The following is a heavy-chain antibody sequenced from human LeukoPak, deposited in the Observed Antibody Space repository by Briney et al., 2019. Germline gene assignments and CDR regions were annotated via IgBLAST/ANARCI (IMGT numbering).Heavy chain of an antibody. Sequence: GGSLRLSCAASGFTVSSNYMSWVRQAPGKGLEWVSVIYSGGSTYYADSVKGRFTISRDNSKNTLYLQMNSLRAEDTAVYYCVRVTWSGYYHYAFGIWGQGTMVTVSS. CDR2: IYSGGST. CDR1: GFTVSSNY. J-gene: IGHJ3*02. CDR3: VRVTWSGYYHYAFGI. V-gene: IGHV3-66*02. D-gene: IGHD3-3*01.